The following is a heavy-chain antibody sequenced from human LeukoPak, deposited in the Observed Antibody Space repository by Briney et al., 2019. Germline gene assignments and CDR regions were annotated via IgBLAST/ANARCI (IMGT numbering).Heavy chain of an antibody. CDR1: GFTFSTYG. Sequence: PGGSLRLSCAASGFTFSTYGMNWVRQAPGKGLEWVSYIRSSSSIMHYADSVKGRFTISRDNAKNSLYLQMNSLRDEDTAVYYCARNIMGVVVFEDWGQRTLVTVSS. CDR3: ARNIMGVVVFED. CDR2: IRSSSSIM. D-gene: IGHD3-16*02. J-gene: IGHJ4*02. V-gene: IGHV3-48*02.